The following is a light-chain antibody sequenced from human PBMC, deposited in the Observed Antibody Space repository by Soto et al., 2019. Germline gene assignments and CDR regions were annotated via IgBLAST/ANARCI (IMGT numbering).Light chain of an antibody. CDR1: QGISKF. CDR3: QKYNSVPWT. Sequence: DIQMTQSPSSLSASIGDRVTITCRASQGISKFLAWYQQKPGKVPTLLIYAASTLRSGVPSRFGGSGSGTDFNLTISSLQPEDDATYYCQKYNSVPWTFGQGTKVEIK. J-gene: IGKJ1*01. V-gene: IGKV1-27*01. CDR2: AAS.